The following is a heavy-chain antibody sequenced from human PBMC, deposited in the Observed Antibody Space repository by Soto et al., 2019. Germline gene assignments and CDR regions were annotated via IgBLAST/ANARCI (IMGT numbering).Heavy chain of an antibody. D-gene: IGHD5-18*01. CDR1: GFTFSTYW. J-gene: IGHJ4*02. CDR2: IKQDGSEK. Sequence: PGGSLRLSCAASGFTFSTYWMTWVRQAPGKGLEWVANIKQDGSEKYYVDSVKGRFTISRDNTKNSLYLQMNSLRAEDTAVYYCARAYSYGAYWGQGTLVTVSS. CDR3: ARAYSYGAY. V-gene: IGHV3-7*01.